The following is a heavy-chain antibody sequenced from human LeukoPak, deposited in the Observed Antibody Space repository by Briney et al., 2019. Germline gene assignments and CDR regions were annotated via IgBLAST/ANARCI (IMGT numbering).Heavy chain of an antibody. J-gene: IGHJ4*02. V-gene: IGHV1-69*05. CDR3: ASRGSSHTFDY. Sequence: VASVKVSCKASGGTFSSYAISWVRQAPGQGLEWMGGIIPIFGTANYAQKFQGRVTITTDESTSTAYMELSSLRSEDTAVYYCASRGSSHTFDYWGQGTLVTVSS. CDR1: GGTFSSYA. D-gene: IGHD6-6*01. CDR2: IIPIFGTA.